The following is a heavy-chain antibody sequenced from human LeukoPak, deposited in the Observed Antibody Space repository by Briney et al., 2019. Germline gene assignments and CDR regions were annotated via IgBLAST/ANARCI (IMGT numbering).Heavy chain of an antibody. V-gene: IGHV1-46*01. CDR1: GYTLIDHY. J-gene: IGHJ6*02. CDR2: INPTGGST. Sequence: ASVKVSCKASGYTLIDHYMHWVRQAPGQGLEWMGIINPTGGSTRYAQKFQGRVTMTRDSSTSTVYMEVSSLRSEDTAVYYCARDVGGYYYDYAMDVWGQGITVTVSS. CDR3: ARDVGGYYYDYAMDV.